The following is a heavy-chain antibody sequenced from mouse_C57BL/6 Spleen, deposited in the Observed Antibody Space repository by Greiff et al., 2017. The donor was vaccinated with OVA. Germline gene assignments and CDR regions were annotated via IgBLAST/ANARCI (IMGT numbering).Heavy chain of an antibody. V-gene: IGHV3-6*01. CDR3: ARGGYDYALAD. J-gene: IGHJ3*01. D-gene: IGHD2-4*01. CDR2: ISYDGSN. Sequence: EVKLQESGPGLVKPSQSLSLTCSVTGYSITSGYYWNWIRQFPGNKLEWMGYISYDGSNNYNPSLKNRISITRDTSKNQFFLKLNSVTTEDTATYYCARGGYDYALADWGQGTLVTVSA. CDR1: GYSITSGYY.